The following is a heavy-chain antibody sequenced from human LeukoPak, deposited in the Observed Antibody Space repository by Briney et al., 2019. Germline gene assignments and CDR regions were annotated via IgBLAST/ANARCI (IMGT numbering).Heavy chain of an antibody. CDR2: VSGTGSST. V-gene: IGHV3-23*01. J-gene: IGHJ4*02. CDR1: GFTFDDYA. D-gene: IGHD4-23*01. CDR3: AKVADYGGKWYFDY. Sequence: PGGSLRLSCAASGFTFDDYAMHWVRQAPGKGLEWVSAVSGTGSSTYYADSVKGRFTISRDNSKNTLYLQMNSLRAEDTAVYYCAKVADYGGKWYFDYWGQGTLVTVSS.